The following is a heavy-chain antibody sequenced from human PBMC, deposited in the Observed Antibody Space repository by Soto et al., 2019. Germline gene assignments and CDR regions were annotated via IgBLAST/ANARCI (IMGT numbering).Heavy chain of an antibody. CDR1: GYTFTSYG. V-gene: IGHV1-18*01. CDR2: ISAYNGNT. CDR3: ARVPREASLYYYGSGSHKNWFDP. D-gene: IGHD3-10*01. Sequence: QVQLVQSGAEVKKPGASVKVSCKASGYTFTSYGISWVRQAPGQGLEWMGWISAYNGNTNYAQKIQGRVTMTTDTSTSTAYMELRSLRSDDTAVYYCARVPREASLYYYGSGSHKNWFDPWGQGTLVTVSS. J-gene: IGHJ5*02.